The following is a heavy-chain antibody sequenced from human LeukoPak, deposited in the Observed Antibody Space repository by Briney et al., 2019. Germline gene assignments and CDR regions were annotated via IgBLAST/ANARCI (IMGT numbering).Heavy chain of an antibody. Sequence: PSETLSLTCTVSGGSISSSSYYWGWIRQPPGKGLEWIGSIYYSGSTYYNPSLKNRVTISMDKSKNQFSLELTSVTAADTAIYYCARCGWYCLDQWGQGTLVIVSS. D-gene: IGHD6-19*01. V-gene: IGHV4-39*07. CDR1: GGSISSSSYY. J-gene: IGHJ4*02. CDR2: IYYSGST. CDR3: ARCGWYCLDQ.